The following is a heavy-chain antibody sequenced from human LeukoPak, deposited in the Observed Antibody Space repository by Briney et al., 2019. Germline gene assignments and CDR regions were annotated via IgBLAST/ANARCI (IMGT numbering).Heavy chain of an antibody. D-gene: IGHD1-26*01. V-gene: IGHV3-23*01. CDR2: ISGSTGRT. CDR1: GFSFSNYA. J-gene: IGHJ4*02. Sequence: GESLKLSCEASGFSFSNYAMNWVRQAPGKGLEWVSLISGSTGRTYYAPSVKGRFSISSENSTNTVYLQMNSLSVEDTDVYYCAKGPVAAVVGATTLDYWGQGTLVTVSS. CDR3: AKGPVAAVVGATTLDY.